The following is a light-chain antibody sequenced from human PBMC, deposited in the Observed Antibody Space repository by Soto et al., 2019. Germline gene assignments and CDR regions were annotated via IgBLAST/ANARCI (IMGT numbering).Light chain of an antibody. CDR3: MQALQTPWT. CDR2: LGS. CDR1: QSLLHSNGYNY. Sequence: DIVMTQSPLSLPVTPGEPASISCRSSQSLLHSNGYNYLDWYLQKPGQSPQLLIYLGSNRASGVPDRISGSGSGTDFTLKISRVEAEDVRVYYCMQALQTPWTFGQGTKVDIK. J-gene: IGKJ1*01. V-gene: IGKV2-28*01.